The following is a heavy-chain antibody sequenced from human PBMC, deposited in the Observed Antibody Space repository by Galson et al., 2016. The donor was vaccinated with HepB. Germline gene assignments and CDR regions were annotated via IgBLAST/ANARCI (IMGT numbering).Heavy chain of an antibody. J-gene: IGHJ3*02. D-gene: IGHD4-23*01. CDR2: IGGGDDDT. CDR1: GITLDIYG. V-gene: IGHV3-23*01. CDR3: VKEAVPHNRRWDAFDM. Sequence: SLRLSCAASGITLDIYGMSWVRHVPGKGLEWVSSIGGGDDDTFYAASVEARFIVSRDNSKRAVYVQMNSLRADDTAMYYFVKEAVPHNRRWDAFDMWGQGTMVTVS.